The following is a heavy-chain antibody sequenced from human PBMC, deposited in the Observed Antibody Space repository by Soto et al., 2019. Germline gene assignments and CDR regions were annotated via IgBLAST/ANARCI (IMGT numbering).Heavy chain of an antibody. CDR2: INPSGGST. D-gene: IGHD6-19*01. V-gene: IGHV1-46*01. Sequence: SVTVSCTASGCTFTSYYNPWVRPAPGRGPEWMGIINPSGGSTSYAQKFQGRVTMTRDKSTSTVYRELSSLRSEDTAEYYWARPRSSPVAGMSLFHGMDVW. CDR3: ARPRSSPVAGMSLFHGMDV. J-gene: IGHJ6*01. CDR1: GCTFTSYY.